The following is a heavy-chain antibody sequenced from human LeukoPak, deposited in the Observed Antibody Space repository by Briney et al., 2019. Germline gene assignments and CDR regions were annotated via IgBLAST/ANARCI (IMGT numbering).Heavy chain of an antibody. J-gene: IGHJ4*02. V-gene: IGHV3-23*01. CDR3: AKEAKILVVVAATVDY. CDR2: IGGSGGST. Sequence: GGSLRLSCAASGFTFSSYAMSWVRQAPGKGLEWVSAIGGSGGSTYYADSVKGRFTISRDNSKNTLYLQMNSLRAEDTAVYYCAKEAKILVVVAATVDYWGQGTLVTVSS. CDR1: GFTFSSYA. D-gene: IGHD2-15*01.